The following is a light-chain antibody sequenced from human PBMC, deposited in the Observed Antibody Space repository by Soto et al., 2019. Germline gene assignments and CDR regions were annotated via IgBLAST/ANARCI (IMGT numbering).Light chain of an antibody. CDR2: AAS. CDR1: QSVTNS. V-gene: IGKV3D-15*01. CDR3: QHYNYWPYT. Sequence: EIVMTQSPATLSLSPGERATLSCRASQSVTNSLAWYQQKPGQAPRLLIYAASSRATGIPDRFSGSGSGTDFTLTISSLQSEDFAVYYRQHYNYWPYTFGQGTTGDIK. J-gene: IGKJ2*01.